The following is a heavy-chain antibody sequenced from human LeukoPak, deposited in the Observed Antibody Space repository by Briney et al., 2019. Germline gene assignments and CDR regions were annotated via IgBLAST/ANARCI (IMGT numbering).Heavy chain of an antibody. D-gene: IGHD3-10*01. Sequence: SVKVSCKTSGYTFTAYYMHWVRQAPGQGLEWMGGIIPIFGTANYAQKFQGRVTITADESTSTAYMELSSLRSEDTAVYYCARDKYYYGSGSYPDWGQGTLVTVSS. CDR2: IIPIFGTA. V-gene: IGHV1-69*13. CDR3: ARDKYYYGSGSYPD. CDR1: GYTFTAYY. J-gene: IGHJ4*02.